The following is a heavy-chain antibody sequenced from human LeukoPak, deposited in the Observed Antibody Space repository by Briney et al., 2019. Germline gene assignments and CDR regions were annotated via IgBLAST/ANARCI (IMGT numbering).Heavy chain of an antibody. D-gene: IGHD6-13*01. CDR1: GYTFTTHA. V-gene: IGHV1-3*01. CDR2: INAGNGNT. Sequence: ASVKVSCKASGYTFTTHALHWVRQAPGQRLEWMGWINAGNGNTKYSQKFPARVTVTRDTSASTAYMELSSLRSEDTAVYYCARDPIGSRWPYYFDYWGQGTLVTVSS. CDR3: ARDPIGSRWPYYFDY. J-gene: IGHJ4*02.